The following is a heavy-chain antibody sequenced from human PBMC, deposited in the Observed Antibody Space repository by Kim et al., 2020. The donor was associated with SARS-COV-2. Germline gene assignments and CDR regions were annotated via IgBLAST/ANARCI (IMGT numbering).Heavy chain of an antibody. D-gene: IGHD3-22*01. CDR1: GGSISSYY. J-gene: IGHJ4*02. CDR2: IYYSGST. CDR3: ARGGPGYYDSSGYVVPYYFDY. V-gene: IGHV4-59*13. Sequence: SETLSLTCTVSGGSISSYYWSWIRQPPGKGLEWIGYIYYSGSTNYNPSLKSRVTISVDTSKNQFSLKLSSVTAADTAVYYCARGGPGYYDSSGYVVPYYFDYWGQGTLVTVSS.